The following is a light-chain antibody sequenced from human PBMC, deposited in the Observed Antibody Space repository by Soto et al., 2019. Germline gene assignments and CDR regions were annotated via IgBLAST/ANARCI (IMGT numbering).Light chain of an antibody. CDR1: SSDFGSYSV. J-gene: IGLJ3*02. Sequence: QSALTQPASVSGSPGQSITISCTGTSSDFGSYSVVSWYQQHPGKAPKLLIYEGTKRPSGVSNRFSGSESGNTASLTISGLQAEDEADYYCYSYRGSNAWVFGGGTKLTVL. V-gene: IGLV2-23*01. CDR2: EGT. CDR3: YSYRGSNAWV.